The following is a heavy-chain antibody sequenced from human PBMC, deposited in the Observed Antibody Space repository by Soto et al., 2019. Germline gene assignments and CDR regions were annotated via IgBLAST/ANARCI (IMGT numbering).Heavy chain of an antibody. CDR2: ISNDGNNK. D-gene: IGHD3-10*01. V-gene: IGHV3-30-3*01. Sequence: QVQLVESGGGVVQPGRSLRLSCAASGFTFSTYALHWVRQAPGKGLEWVAVISNDGNNKYYADSVKGRFTISRDNSKNTLYXXMXXXXXXXXXXXXXXXXXQGRGWYFDLWGRGTLVTVSS. CDR1: GFTFSTYA. CDR3: XXXXQGRGWYFDL. J-gene: IGHJ2*01.